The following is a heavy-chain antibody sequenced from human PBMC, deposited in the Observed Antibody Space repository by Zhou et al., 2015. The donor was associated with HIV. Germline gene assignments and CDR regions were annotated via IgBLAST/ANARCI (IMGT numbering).Heavy chain of an antibody. D-gene: IGHD3-22*01. CDR1: GGTFTSYY. CDR2: INPSGGST. J-gene: IGHJ4*02. V-gene: IGHV1-46*01. Sequence: QVQLVQSGAEVKKPGSSVKVSCKASGGTFTSYYMHWVRQAPGQGLEWMGIINPSGGSTSYAQKFQGRVTMTRDTSTSTAYMELSSLRSEDTAVYYCARPNDYYDSSGYYGYYFDYWGQGTLVTVSS. CDR3: ARPNDYYDSSGYYGYYFDY.